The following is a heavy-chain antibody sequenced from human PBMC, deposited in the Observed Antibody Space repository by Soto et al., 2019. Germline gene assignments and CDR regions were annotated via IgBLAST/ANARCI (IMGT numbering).Heavy chain of an antibody. D-gene: IGHD3-16*01. J-gene: IGHJ5*01. Sequence: SETLSLTCTVSGDSISSADYYWSWIRQAPGKGLELIGYVYYRGSIYYTPSFESRVSISIDTSKNQFSLRLTSVTAADSAVYFCARVTFTPNWFDSWGQGILVPVSS. V-gene: IGHV4-30-4*01. CDR3: ARVTFTPNWFDS. CDR2: VYYRGSI. CDR1: GDSISSADYY.